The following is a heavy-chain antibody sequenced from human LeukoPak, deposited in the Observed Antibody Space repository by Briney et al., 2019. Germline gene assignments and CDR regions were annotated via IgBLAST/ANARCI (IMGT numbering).Heavy chain of an antibody. J-gene: IGHJ4*02. CDR1: GFTFNNYA. CDR3: AREGYSSSWYGGFDY. Sequence: GGSLRLSCAASGFTFNNYAMSWVRQAPGKGLEWVSAISGSGSTYYADSVKGRFTISRDNSKNTLYLQMNSLRAEDTAVYYCAREGYSSSWYGGFDYWGQGTLVTVSS. V-gene: IGHV3-23*01. CDR2: ISGSGST. D-gene: IGHD6-13*01.